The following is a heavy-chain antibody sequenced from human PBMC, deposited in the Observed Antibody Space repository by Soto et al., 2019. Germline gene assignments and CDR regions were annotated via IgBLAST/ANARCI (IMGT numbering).Heavy chain of an antibody. D-gene: IGHD1-26*01. CDR3: AKSVGWEPYYFDY. Sequence: GGSLRLSCAASGFTFDDYTMHWVRQAPGKGLEWVSLISWDGGSTYYADSVKGRFTISRDNSKNSLYLQMNSLRTEDNALYYCAKSVGWEPYYFDYWGQGTLVTVSS. V-gene: IGHV3-43*01. CDR2: ISWDGGST. J-gene: IGHJ4*02. CDR1: GFTFDDYT.